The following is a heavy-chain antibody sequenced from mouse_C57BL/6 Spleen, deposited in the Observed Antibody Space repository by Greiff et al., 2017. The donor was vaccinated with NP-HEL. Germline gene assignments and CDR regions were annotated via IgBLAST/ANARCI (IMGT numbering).Heavy chain of an antibody. CDR2: ISDGGSYT. Sequence: EVQLVESGGGLVKPGGSLKLSCAASGFTFSSYAMSWVRQTPEKRLEWVATISDGGSYTYYPDNVKGRFTISRDNAKNNLYLQMSHLKSEDTAMYYCAREEYDRAMDYWGQGTSVTVSS. CDR3: AREEYDRAMDY. V-gene: IGHV5-4*01. J-gene: IGHJ4*01. CDR1: GFTFSSYA. D-gene: IGHD2-14*01.